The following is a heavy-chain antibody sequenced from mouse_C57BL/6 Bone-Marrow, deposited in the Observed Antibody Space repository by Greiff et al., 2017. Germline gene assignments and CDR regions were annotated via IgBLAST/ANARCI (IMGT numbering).Heavy chain of an antibody. Sequence: EVQLVESGGGLVKPGGSLKLSCAASGFTFSSYAMSWVRQTPEKRLEWVATISDGGSYTYYPDNVKGRFTISRDNAKNNLLLQMSHLKSEDTAMYYCATHYYGSFDYWGQGTTLTVSS. CDR1: GFTFSSYA. CDR2: ISDGGSYT. V-gene: IGHV5-4*01. D-gene: IGHD1-1*01. J-gene: IGHJ2*01. CDR3: ATHYYGSFDY.